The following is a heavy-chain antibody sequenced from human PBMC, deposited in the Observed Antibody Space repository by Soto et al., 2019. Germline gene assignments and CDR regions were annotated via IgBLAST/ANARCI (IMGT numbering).Heavy chain of an antibody. CDR3: AREAPVGSGSYYGY. CDR1: GFTFSSYA. CDR2: ISYDGSNK. J-gene: IGHJ4*02. Sequence: GGSLRLSCAASGFTFSSYAMHWVRQAPGKGLEWVAVISYDGSNKYYADSVKGRFTISRDNSKNTLYLQMNSLRAEDTAVYYCAREAPVGSGSYYGYWGQGTLVTVSS. D-gene: IGHD1-26*01. V-gene: IGHV3-30-3*01.